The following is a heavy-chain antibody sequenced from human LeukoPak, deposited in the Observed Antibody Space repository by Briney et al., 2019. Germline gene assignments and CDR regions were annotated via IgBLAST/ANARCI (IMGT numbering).Heavy chain of an antibody. CDR1: GYTFTGYY. J-gene: IGHJ4*02. CDR3: ARDPHGAGEYDY. CDR2: INPNSGGT. D-gene: IGHD3-10*01. Sequence: ASVTVSCRASGYTFTGYYMHWVRQAPGQGLEWMGWINPNSGGTNYAQKFQGRVTMTRDTSISTAYMELSRLRSDDTAVYYCARDPHGAGEYDYWGQGTLVTVSS. V-gene: IGHV1-2*02.